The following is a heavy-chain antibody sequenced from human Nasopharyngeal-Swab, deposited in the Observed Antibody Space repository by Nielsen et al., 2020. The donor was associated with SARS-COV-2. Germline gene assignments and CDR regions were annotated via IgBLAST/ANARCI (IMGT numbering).Heavy chain of an antibody. V-gene: IGHV4-39*01. D-gene: IGHD3-3*01. J-gene: IGHJ6*02. Sequence: PGKGLEWIGSIYYSGSTYYNPPLKSRVTISVDTSKNQFSLKLSSVTAADTAVYYCASCRTSITIFGVVIRNGMDVWGQGTTVTVSS. CDR3: ASCRTSITIFGVVIRNGMDV. CDR2: IYYSGST.